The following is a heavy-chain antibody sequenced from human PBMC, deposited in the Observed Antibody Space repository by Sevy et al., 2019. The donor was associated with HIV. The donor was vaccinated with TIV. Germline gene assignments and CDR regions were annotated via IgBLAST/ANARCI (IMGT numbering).Heavy chain of an antibody. CDR3: ARATRPVANWFDP. CDR2: IHYSGST. V-gene: IGHV4-59*01. J-gene: IGHJ5*02. Sequence: SETPSLTCTVSGGSISDYYWNWIRQPPGKGLEWIGYIHYSGSTNYNPSLKSRVTISVDTSKDQFSLKLTSVTAADTAVYYCARATRPVANWFDPWGQGTLVTVSS. CDR1: GGSISDYY. D-gene: IGHD6-19*01.